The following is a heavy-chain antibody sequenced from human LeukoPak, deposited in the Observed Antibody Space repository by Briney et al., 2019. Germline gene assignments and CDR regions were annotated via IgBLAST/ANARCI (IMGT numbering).Heavy chain of an antibody. V-gene: IGHV4-4*07. CDR1: GGSISSYY. CDR3: ARENSGSYREFDY. J-gene: IGHJ4*02. Sequence: KASETLSLTCTVSGGSISSYYWSWIRQPAGKGLEWIGRIYTSGSTNYNASLKSRVSMSVDTSKNQFSLKPSSVTAADTAVFYCARENSGSYREFDYWGQGTLVTVSS. CDR2: IYTSGST. D-gene: IGHD1-26*01.